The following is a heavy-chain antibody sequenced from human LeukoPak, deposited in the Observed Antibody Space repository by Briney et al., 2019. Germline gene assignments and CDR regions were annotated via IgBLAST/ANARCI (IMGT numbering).Heavy chain of an antibody. CDR3: ARVFLGYCSSTSCYNRWYFDY. CDR2: INHSGST. D-gene: IGHD2-2*02. Sequence: KPSETLSLTCAVYGGSFSGYYWSWIRQPPGKGLEWIGEINHSGSTNYNPSLKSRVTISVDTSKNQFSLKLSSVTAADTAVYYCARVFLGYCSSTSCYNRWYFDYWGQGTLVTVSS. CDR1: GGSFSGYY. V-gene: IGHV4-34*01. J-gene: IGHJ4*02.